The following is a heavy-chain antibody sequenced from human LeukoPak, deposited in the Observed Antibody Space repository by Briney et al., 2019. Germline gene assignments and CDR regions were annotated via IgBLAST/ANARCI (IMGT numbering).Heavy chain of an antibody. Sequence: PGGSLRLSCAASGFTFSSYGMSWVRQAPGKGLEWVGRIKSKTDGGTTDYAAPVKGRFTISRDDSKNTLYLQMNSLKTEDTAVYYCTTDRKGRLRGWPVSYYYYMDVWGKGTTVTISS. D-gene: IGHD4-17*01. CDR2: IKSKTDGGTT. J-gene: IGHJ6*03. CDR1: GFTFSSYG. V-gene: IGHV3-15*01. CDR3: TTDRKGRLRGWPVSYYYYMDV.